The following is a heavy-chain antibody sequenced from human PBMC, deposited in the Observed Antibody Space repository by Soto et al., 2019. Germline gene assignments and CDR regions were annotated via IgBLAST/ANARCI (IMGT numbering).Heavy chain of an antibody. V-gene: IGHV3-15*01. D-gene: IGHD3-9*01. J-gene: IGHJ4*02. CDR2: IKSKTDGATA. CDR1: GFNLSHPW. CDR3: TTGIYYDILTGYHNVAY. Sequence: GGSLRLSCVASGFNLSHPWMTWVRQAAGKGLGWVGRIKSKTDGATADYAAPVKGRATISRDDSKNTVYLQMNSLKTEDTAVYYCTTGIYYDILTGYHNVAYWGQGALVTVSS.